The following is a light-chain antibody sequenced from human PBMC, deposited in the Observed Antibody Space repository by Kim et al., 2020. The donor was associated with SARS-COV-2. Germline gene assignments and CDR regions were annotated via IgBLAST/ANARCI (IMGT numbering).Light chain of an antibody. J-gene: IGKJ4*01. V-gene: IGKV1-16*02. CDR1: QDVTNY. Sequence: DIQMTQSPSSLSASVGDRVTITCRASQDVTNYVAWFQQRPGKVPKSLIYAASTLHSGVPSKFSGSGSGTDFTLTISSLEPEDFATYYCQQYDAFPLTFGGGTKVDIK. CDR2: AAS. CDR3: QQYDAFPLT.